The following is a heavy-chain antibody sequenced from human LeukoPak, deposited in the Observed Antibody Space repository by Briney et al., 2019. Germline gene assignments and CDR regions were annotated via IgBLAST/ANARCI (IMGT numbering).Heavy chain of an antibody. J-gene: IGHJ4*02. CDR3: ARDINSRYFDY. V-gene: IGHV3-33*01. CDR2: IWYDENNK. D-gene: IGHD4-23*01. Sequence: GGSLRLSCAACGFTFSNYGMHWVRQAPGKGLEWVTVIWYDENNKYYADSVQGRFTISRGNSKDTLYLQMNSLRAEATALYYCARDINSRYFDYWGQGTLVTVSS. CDR1: GFTFSNYG.